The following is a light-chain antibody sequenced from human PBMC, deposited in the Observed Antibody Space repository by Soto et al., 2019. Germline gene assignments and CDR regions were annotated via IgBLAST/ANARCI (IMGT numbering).Light chain of an antibody. J-gene: IGLJ3*02. CDR2: EVN. V-gene: IGLV2-8*01. CDR3: ATRDERLSGRV. CDR1: SSDIGGYNS. Sequence: QSALTQPPSASGSPGQSVTISCTGTSSDIGGYNSVSWYQQHPGKAPRLMIYEVNKRPSGVPDRFSGSKSGYTASLTVSGLQTEDEAFYYCATRDERLSGRVFGGGTKLTVL.